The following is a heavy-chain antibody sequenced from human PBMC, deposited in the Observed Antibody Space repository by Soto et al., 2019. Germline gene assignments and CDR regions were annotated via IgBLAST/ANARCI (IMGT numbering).Heavy chain of an antibody. J-gene: IGHJ4*02. CDR2: IIPIFGTA. V-gene: IGHV1-69*06. Sequence: AVKVSCKASGGTFSSYAISWVRQAPGQGLEWMGGIIPIFGTANYAQKFQGRVTITADKSTSTAYMELSSLRSEETAVYYCARGLGATTYFDYWGQGTLVTVS. D-gene: IGHD5-12*01. CDR1: GGTFSSYA. CDR3: ARGLGATTYFDY.